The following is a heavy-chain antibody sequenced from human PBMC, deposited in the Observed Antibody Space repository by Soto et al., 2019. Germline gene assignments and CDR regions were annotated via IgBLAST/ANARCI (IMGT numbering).Heavy chain of an antibody. Sequence: QVQLRESGPGLVKPSGTLSLTCAVSGGSISSNHWWNWVRQSPGKGLEWIGEIYHSGSTNDNLSLKRRITMSVDKSKHQFSLRLNSVTAADTATYFGARFPFGDNFDYYGMVVWGQGTKVTVS. D-gene: IGHD3-10*01. CDR2: IYHSGST. CDR1: GGSISSNHW. CDR3: ARFPFGDNFDYYGMVV. V-gene: IGHV4-4*02. J-gene: IGHJ6*02.